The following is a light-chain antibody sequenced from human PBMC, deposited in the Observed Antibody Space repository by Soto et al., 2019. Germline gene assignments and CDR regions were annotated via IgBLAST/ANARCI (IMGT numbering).Light chain of an antibody. CDR1: NIGSKS. CDR3: QVWDSSSDRDVV. CDR2: YDS. J-gene: IGLJ2*01. V-gene: IGLV3-21*04. Sequence: SYELTQPPSVSVAPGKTARITCGGNNIGSKSVHWYQQKPGQAPVLVIYYDSDRPSGIPERFSGSNSGNPATLTISRVEAGDEADYYCQVWDSSSDRDVVFGGGTQLTVL.